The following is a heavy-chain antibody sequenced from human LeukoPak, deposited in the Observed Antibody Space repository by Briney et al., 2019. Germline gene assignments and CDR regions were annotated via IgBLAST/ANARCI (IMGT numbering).Heavy chain of an antibody. D-gene: IGHD6-19*01. CDR1: GFTFSSYG. CDR3: AKDLSASGWYRLGLGYFDY. CDR2: ISYDGSNK. V-gene: IGHV3-30*18. J-gene: IGHJ4*02. Sequence: GGSLTLSCAASGFTFSSYGMHWVRQAPGKGLEWVAVISYDGSNKYYADSVKGRFTISRDNSKNTLYLQMNSLRAEDTAVYYCAKDLSASGWYRLGLGYFDYWGQGTLVTVSS.